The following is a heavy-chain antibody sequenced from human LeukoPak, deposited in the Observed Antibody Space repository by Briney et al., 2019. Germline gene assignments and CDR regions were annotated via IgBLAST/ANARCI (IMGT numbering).Heavy chain of an antibody. CDR2: ISGSGGST. V-gene: IGHV3-23*01. CDR3: AKDYAIFGVVNAFDP. Sequence: GGSLRLSCAASGFTFSSYAMSWVRQAPGKGLEWVSAISGSGGSTYYAVSVKGRFTISRDNSKNTLYLQMNSLRAEDTAVYYCAKDYAIFGVVNAFDPWGQGTLVTVSS. J-gene: IGHJ5*02. D-gene: IGHD3-3*01. CDR1: GFTFSSYA.